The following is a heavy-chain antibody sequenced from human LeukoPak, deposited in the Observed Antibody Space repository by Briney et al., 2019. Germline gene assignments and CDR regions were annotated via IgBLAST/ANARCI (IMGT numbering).Heavy chain of an antibody. CDR1: GGSISDYY. CDR2: IYSSEST. V-gene: IGHV4-4*07. CDR3: ARDTYYYGSGSYYTFDY. D-gene: IGHD3-10*01. J-gene: IGHJ4*02. Sequence: SETLSLTCTVSGGSISDYYWNWIRQPAGKGLEWIGRIYSSESTNYNPSLKSRVTMSVDTSKNQFSLKLSSVTAADTAVYYCARDTYYYGSGSYYTFDYWGQGTLVTVSS.